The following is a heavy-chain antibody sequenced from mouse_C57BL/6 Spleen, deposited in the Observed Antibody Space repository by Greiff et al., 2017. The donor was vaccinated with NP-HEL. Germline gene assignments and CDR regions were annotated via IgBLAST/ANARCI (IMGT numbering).Heavy chain of an antibody. CDR3: ARLLGDIYYGNLAWFAY. J-gene: IGHJ3*01. CDR1: GYTFTSYW. D-gene: IGHD2-1*01. CDR2: INPSNGGT. Sequence: QVQLQQPGTELVKPGASVKLSCKASGYTFTSYWMHWVKQRPGQGLEWIGNINPSNGGTNYNEKFKSKATLTVDKSSSTAYMQLSSLTSEDSAVYYCARLLGDIYYGNLAWFAYWGQGTLVTVSA. V-gene: IGHV1-53*01.